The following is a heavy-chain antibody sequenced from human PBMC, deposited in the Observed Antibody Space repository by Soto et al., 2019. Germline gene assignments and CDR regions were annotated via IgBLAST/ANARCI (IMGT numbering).Heavy chain of an antibody. CDR2: IIPIFGTA. J-gene: IGHJ6*02. CDR1: GGPFSSYA. Sequence: QVKLVPSGAEVKKPGYSVKVSCKASGGPFSSYAISWVRQAPGQVLEWMGGIIPIFGTANYAQKFQCRVTITADKSTSTDYMELSSLRSEATAVYYCADVSYSYGPRDYYVMDVWGQGPTVTVSS. CDR3: ADVSYSYGPRDYYVMDV. D-gene: IGHD5-18*01. V-gene: IGHV1-69*06.